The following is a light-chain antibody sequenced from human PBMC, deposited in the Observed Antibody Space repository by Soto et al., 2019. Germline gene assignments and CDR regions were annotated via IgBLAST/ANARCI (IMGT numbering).Light chain of an antibody. J-gene: IGKJ1*01. CDR3: QQYNNWPQT. CDR1: QSVSSN. Sequence: EIVMTQSPATLSVSPGERVTLSCRASQSVSSNLAWYQQKPGQAPRLLIYGASTRATGIPARFSGSGSGTEFTLTISSLKSEDFLVYYCQQYNNWPQTFGQGTKVEIK. CDR2: GAS. V-gene: IGKV3-15*01.